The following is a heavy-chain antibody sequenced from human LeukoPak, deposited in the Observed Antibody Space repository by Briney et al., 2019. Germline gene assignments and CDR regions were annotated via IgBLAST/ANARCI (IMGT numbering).Heavy chain of an antibody. V-gene: IGHV4-30-4*01. D-gene: IGHD2-8*01. CDR3: ARSLYTSAFYAIAY. CDR1: GGSISSGDYY. J-gene: IGHJ4*02. Sequence: SETLSLTCTVSGGSISSGDYYWSWIRQPPGKGLEWIGYIFYSGSTYYNPSLKSRVTISVDTSKNQFSLRLTSVTAADTAVYFCARSLYTSAFYAIAYWGQGSLVTVSS. CDR2: IFYSGST.